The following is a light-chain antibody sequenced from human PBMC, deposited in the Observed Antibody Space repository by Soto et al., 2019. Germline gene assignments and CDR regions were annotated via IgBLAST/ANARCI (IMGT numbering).Light chain of an antibody. CDR3: QQYSNWPPGT. CDR2: GAS. CDR1: QSVRSN. Sequence: EIVMTQSPATLSVSPGERATLSCRASQSVRSNLAWYQQKPGQAPRLLTYGASTRATGIPARFSGSGSGTEFTLTISSLQSEDFAVYYCQQYSNWPPGTFGQGTKV. J-gene: IGKJ1*01. V-gene: IGKV3-15*01.